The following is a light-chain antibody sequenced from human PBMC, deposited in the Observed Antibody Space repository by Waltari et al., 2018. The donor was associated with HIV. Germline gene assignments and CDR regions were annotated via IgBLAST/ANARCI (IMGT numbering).Light chain of an antibody. CDR1: SSNIGSNS. J-gene: IGLJ2*01. CDR3: AAWDDSLSGRV. CDR2: NNN. Sequence: QSVLTQPPSASGTPGQRVTISCSGSSSNIGSNSVNWYQQLPGTAPKLLIYNNNERPSGFPDRFSGSRSGTSASLAISGLQSEDEADYYWAAWDDSLSGRVFGGGTKLTVL. V-gene: IGLV1-44*01.